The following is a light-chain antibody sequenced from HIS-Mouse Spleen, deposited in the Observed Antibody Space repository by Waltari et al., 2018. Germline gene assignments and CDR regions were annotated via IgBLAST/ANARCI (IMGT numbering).Light chain of an antibody. CDR1: SSAVGGYNY. Sequence: QSALTQPRSVSGSPGQSVTISCTGTSSAVGGYNYVSWYHQHPGKAPKLMIYDVRKRPSGVPDRFSGSKSGNTASLTISGLQAEDEADYYCCSYAGSYTWVFGGGTKLTVL. CDR3: CSYAGSYTWV. CDR2: DVR. J-gene: IGLJ3*02. V-gene: IGLV2-11*01.